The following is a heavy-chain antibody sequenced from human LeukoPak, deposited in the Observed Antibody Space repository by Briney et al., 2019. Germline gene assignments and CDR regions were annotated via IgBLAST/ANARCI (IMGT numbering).Heavy chain of an antibody. CDR1: GGSFSGYY. CDR2: INHSGST. CDR3: ARVGNGDYGVDY. Sequence: PETLSLTCAVYGGSFSGYYWSWIRQPPGKGLEWIGEINHSGSTNYNPSLKSRVTISVDTSKNQFSLKLSSVTAADTAVYYCARVGNGDYGVDYWGQGTLVTVSS. V-gene: IGHV4-34*01. D-gene: IGHD4-17*01. J-gene: IGHJ4*02.